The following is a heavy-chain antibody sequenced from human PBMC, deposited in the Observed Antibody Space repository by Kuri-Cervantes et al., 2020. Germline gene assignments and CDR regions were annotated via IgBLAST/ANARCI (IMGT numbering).Heavy chain of an antibody. Sequence: GESLKISCAASGFTFSDYYMSWIRQAPGKGLEWVSYISSSGSTMYYADSVKGRFTISRDNAKNSLYLQMNSLRAEDTAVYYCAKDGDWELPRGNYYYGMDVWGQGTTVTVSS. CDR2: ISSSGSTM. CDR3: AKDGDWELPRGNYYYGMDV. CDR1: GFTFSDYY. D-gene: IGHD1-26*01. V-gene: IGHV3-11*01. J-gene: IGHJ6*02.